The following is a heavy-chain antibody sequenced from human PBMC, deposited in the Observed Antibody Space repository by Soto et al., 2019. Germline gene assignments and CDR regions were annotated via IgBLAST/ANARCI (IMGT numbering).Heavy chain of an antibody. D-gene: IGHD2-2*02. Sequence: QVQLVESGGGVVQAGESLRVSCATSGFTFSGFVMQWVRQAPGKGLEWVAVIWYDGSHKYYADSVKGRFTISRYDSKNTLYLQMNNLRVEDTAVYYCVRGSFCTTTTCYNLGWFAPWGQGTLVTVSS. CDR2: IWYDGSHK. J-gene: IGHJ5*02. V-gene: IGHV3-33*01. CDR3: VRGSFCTTTTCYNLGWFAP. CDR1: GFTFSGFV.